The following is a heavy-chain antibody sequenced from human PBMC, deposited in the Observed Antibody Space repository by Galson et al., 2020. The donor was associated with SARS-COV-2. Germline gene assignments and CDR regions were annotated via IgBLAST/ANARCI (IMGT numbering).Heavy chain of an antibody. V-gene: IGHV4-59*08. D-gene: IGHD3-9*01. CDR1: GGSINEYY. CDR3: ARQPYKTGAYYFDY. CDR2: IFYTGSTT. J-gene: IGHJ4*02. Sequence: ASETLSLTCTVSGGSINEYYWSWIRQPPGTGLEWIWYIFYTGSTTNYSPSPESRVTISVDTSKNQFSLKLSSMTAADTAVYFCARQPYKTGAYYFDYWGQGTLVTVSS.